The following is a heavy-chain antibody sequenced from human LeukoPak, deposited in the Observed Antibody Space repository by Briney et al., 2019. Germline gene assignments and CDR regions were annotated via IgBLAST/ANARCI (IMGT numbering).Heavy chain of an antibody. J-gene: IGHJ4*02. Sequence: PSETLSLTCIVSGGSINGYYWSWIRQPPGKGLEWIGCIYFSGSTYYNPSLKSRVTISVDTSKNQFSLKLTSVTAADTALYYCARQHGSIIHWGQGALVTVSS. V-gene: IGHV4-59*04. CDR2: IYFSGST. CDR3: ARQHGSIIH. CDR1: GGSINGYY. D-gene: IGHD6-13*01.